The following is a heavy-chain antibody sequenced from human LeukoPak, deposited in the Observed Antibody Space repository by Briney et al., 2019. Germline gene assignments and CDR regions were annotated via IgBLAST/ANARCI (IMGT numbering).Heavy chain of an antibody. CDR3: AREGGGIWLGEL. Sequence: ASVKVSCKASGYSFISYGIIWVRQAPGQGLEWMGWISAYNGHTNYAQMLQDRVTIITDTSTNTAYMELRSLRSDDTAVYYCAREGGGIWLGELWGQGTLVTVSS. J-gene: IGHJ4*02. D-gene: IGHD3-10*01. CDR2: ISAYNGHT. V-gene: IGHV1-18*01. CDR1: GYSFISYG.